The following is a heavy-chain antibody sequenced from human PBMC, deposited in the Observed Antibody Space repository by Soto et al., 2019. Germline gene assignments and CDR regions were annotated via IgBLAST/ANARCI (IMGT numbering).Heavy chain of an antibody. Sequence: SETLSLTCTVSGGSVSSGSYYWSWIRQPPGKGLEWIGYIYYSGSTNYNPSLKSRVTISVDTSKNQFSLKLSSVTAADTAVYYCARVGSGSYHPLDYWGQGTLVTVSS. CDR2: IYYSGST. V-gene: IGHV4-61*01. J-gene: IGHJ4*02. CDR3: ARVGSGSYHPLDY. CDR1: GGSVSSGSYY. D-gene: IGHD1-26*01.